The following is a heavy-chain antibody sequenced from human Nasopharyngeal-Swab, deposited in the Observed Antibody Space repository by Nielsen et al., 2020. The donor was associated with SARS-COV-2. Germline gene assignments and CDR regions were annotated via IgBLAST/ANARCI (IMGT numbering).Heavy chain of an antibody. Sequence: GESLKISCAASGFTFSSYAMSWVRQAPGKGLEWVSAISGSGGSTYYADSVKGRFTISGDNSKNTLYLQMNSLRAEDTAVYYCAKLSTTVVTPAFDYWGQGTLVTVSS. D-gene: IGHD4-23*01. CDR3: AKLSTTVVTPAFDY. CDR1: GFTFSSYA. CDR2: ISGSGGST. V-gene: IGHV3-23*01. J-gene: IGHJ4*02.